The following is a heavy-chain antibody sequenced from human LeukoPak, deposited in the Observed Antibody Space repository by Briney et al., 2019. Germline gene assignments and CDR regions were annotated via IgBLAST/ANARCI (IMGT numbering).Heavy chain of an antibody. V-gene: IGHV4-39*01. Sequence: SETLSLTCTVSGGSISSSSYYWGWIRQPPGKGLEWIGSIYYSGSTYYNPSLKSRVTISVDTSKNQFSLKLSSVTAADTAVYYCARRELWFGALWGGTYDYWGQGTLVTVSS. CDR1: GGSISSSSYY. CDR2: IYYSGST. D-gene: IGHD3-10*01. CDR3: ARRELWFGALWGGTYDY. J-gene: IGHJ4*02.